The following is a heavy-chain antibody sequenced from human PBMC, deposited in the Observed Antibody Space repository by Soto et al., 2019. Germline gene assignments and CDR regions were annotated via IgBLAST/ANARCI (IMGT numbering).Heavy chain of an antibody. J-gene: IGHJ4*02. D-gene: IGHD1-26*01. CDR2: VYYTGST. CDR1: GGSISSFH. Sequence: SDTLPLTCTVSGGSISSFHWSWIRQPPGKGLEWIGYVYYTGSTNYNPSLKSRLTISVDTSKNQFSLKLNSVTAADTAVYFCVRWVGHFDFWGQGTLVTVSS. V-gene: IGHV4-59*03. CDR3: VRWVGHFDF.